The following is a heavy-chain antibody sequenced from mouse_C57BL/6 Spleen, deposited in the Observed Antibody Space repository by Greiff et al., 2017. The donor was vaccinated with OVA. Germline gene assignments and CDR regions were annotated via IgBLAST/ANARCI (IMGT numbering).Heavy chain of an antibody. CDR3: VARGGVGYFDY. CDR2: IAPEDGET. J-gene: IGHJ2*01. Sequence: EVQLQQSGAELVKPGASVKLSCTASGFNFTDYYMHWVKQRPEQGLEWIGSIAPEDGETKYAPKFQGKATITADTSSNTAYLQLSSLTSEDTSVDYCVARGGVGYFDYWGQGTTLTVSS. V-gene: IGHV14-2*01. D-gene: IGHD1-3*01. CDR1: GFNFTDYY.